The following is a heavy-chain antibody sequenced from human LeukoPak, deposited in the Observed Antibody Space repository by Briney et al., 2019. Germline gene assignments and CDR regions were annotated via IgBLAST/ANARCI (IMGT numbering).Heavy chain of an antibody. Sequence: SETLSLTCTVSGYSISSGYYWGWIRQPPGKGLEWIGSIYHSGSTYYNPSLKSRVTISVDTSKNQFSLKLSSVTAADTAVYYCAREHNYYDSSGPNWFDPWGKGTLVTVSS. D-gene: IGHD3-22*01. J-gene: IGHJ5*02. CDR3: AREHNYYDSSGPNWFDP. CDR2: IYHSGST. CDR1: GYSISSGYY. V-gene: IGHV4-38-2*02.